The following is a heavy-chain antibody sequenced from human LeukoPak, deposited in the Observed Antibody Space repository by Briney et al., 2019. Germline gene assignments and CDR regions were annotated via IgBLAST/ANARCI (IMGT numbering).Heavy chain of an antibody. CDR3: ARDEAVAGNYYYGMDV. CDR2: INPNSGGT. Sequence: ASVKVSCKASGYTFTGYYMHWVRQAPGQGLEWMGWINPNSGGTNYAQKFQGWVTMTRDTSISTAYMELSRLRSDDTAVYYCARDEAVAGNYYYGMDVWAKGPRSPSP. V-gene: IGHV1-2*04. CDR1: GYTFTGYY. J-gene: IGHJ6*02. D-gene: IGHD6-19*01.